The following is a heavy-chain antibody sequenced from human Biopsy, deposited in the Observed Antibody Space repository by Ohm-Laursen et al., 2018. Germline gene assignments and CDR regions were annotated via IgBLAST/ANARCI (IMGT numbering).Heavy chain of an antibody. J-gene: IGHJ5*02. CDR2: IYYSGIA. V-gene: IGHV4-59*01. D-gene: IGHD5-24*01. CDR3: ARGGFGLDGYNSP. CDR1: GGSITDDY. Sequence: TLSLTCTVSGGSITDDYWIWIRQPPGKGLEWIGYIYYSGIAANYNPSLKGRVTISVDTSKHQFSLRLTSATAADTAVYYCARGGFGLDGYNSPWGRGTLVIVSS.